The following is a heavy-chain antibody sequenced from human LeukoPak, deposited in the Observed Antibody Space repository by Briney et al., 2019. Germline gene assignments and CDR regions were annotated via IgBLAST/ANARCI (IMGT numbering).Heavy chain of an antibody. J-gene: IGHJ4*02. CDR2: INSDGSST. Sequence: GGSLRLSCAASGFTFSSYWMHWVRQAPGKGLVWVSRINSDGSSTSYADSVKGRFTISRDNAKNTLYPQMNSLRAEDTAVYYCARCSGGSCYPYWGQGTLVTVSS. D-gene: IGHD2-15*01. CDR1: GFTFSSYW. CDR3: ARCSGGSCYPY. V-gene: IGHV3-74*01.